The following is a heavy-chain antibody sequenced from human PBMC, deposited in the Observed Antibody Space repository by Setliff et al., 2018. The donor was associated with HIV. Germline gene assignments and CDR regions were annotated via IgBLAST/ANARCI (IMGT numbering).Heavy chain of an antibody. Sequence: ASVKVSCKASGYTFTGYYMHWLRQAPGQGLEWMGWVNPNGGGTNYAQKFQGRVTMTRDTSISTAYMELSRLRSDDTAVYYCARNPDTSGHLYYYYYMDVWGKGTTVTVSS. CDR2: VNPNGGGT. D-gene: IGHD3-22*01. V-gene: IGHV1-2*02. J-gene: IGHJ6*03. CDR3: ARNPDTSGHLYYYYYMDV. CDR1: GYTFTGYY.